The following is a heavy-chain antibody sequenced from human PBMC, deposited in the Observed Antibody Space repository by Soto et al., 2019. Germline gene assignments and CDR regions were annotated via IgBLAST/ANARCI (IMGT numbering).Heavy chain of an antibody. CDR1: GGSISSGDYY. CDR2: IYYSGST. Sequence: SETLSLTCTVSGGSISSGDYYWSWIRQPPGKGLEWIGSIYYSGSTYYNPSLKSRVTISVDTSKNQFSLKLSSVTAADTAVYYCARRSTVTTGDYWGQGTLVTVSS. D-gene: IGHD4-17*01. J-gene: IGHJ4*02. CDR3: ARRSTVTTGDY. V-gene: IGHV4-39*01.